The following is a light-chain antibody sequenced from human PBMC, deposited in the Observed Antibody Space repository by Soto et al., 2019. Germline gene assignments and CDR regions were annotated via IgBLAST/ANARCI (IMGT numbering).Light chain of an antibody. J-gene: IGKJ1*01. V-gene: IGKV1-6*01. CDR3: LQDYNYAWT. CDR2: SAY. CDR1: QDIGNK. Sequence: ASQHTQSQSSLSASEGERVTLTCRASQDIGNKLGWFQQKPGKAPELLIYSAYKLQSGVPSRFSGSGSGTDFTLTISSLQPEDFATYYCLQDYNYAWTFGQGTKVDIK.